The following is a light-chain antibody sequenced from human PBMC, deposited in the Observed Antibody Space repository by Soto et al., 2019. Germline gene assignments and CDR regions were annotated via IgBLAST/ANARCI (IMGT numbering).Light chain of an antibody. CDR2: DAS. J-gene: IGKJ2*01. V-gene: IGKV1-5*01. CDR1: QSISSW. CDR3: QQYNSYVYT. Sequence: DIQMTQSPSTLSASVGDRVTITCRASQSISSWLAWYQQKPGKAPKLLIYDASSLESGGPSRFSGSGSGTEFARTISILQPDDLATYYCQQYNSYVYTFCQGTKLAIK.